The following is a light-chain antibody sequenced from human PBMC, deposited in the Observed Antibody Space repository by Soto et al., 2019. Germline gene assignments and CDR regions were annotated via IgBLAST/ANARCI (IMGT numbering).Light chain of an antibody. CDR3: QQYRSSPHT. V-gene: IGKV3-20*01. Sequence: EIVLTQSPGTLSLSPGERATLSCRASQSISSSYLAWYQQKPGQAPRLLIYGASRRATGTPDRFSGSGSGTDFTLTITRLEPEDFAVYYCQQYRSSPHTFGHGTLLEIK. CDR2: GAS. J-gene: IGKJ5*01. CDR1: QSISSSY.